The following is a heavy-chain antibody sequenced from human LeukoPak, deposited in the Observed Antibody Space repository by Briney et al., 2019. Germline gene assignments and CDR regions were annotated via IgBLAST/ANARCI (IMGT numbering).Heavy chain of an antibody. D-gene: IGHD3-10*01. V-gene: IGHV1-46*01. CDR1: GYTFTSYY. J-gene: IGHJ4*02. CDR3: ARSEFRCVIDY. Sequence: ASVKVSCKASGYTFTSYYMHWVRRAPGQGLEWMGIINPSGGSTSYAQKFQGRVTMTRDTSTSTVYMELSSLRSEDTAVYYCARSEFRCVIDYWGQGTLVTVSS. CDR2: INPSGGST.